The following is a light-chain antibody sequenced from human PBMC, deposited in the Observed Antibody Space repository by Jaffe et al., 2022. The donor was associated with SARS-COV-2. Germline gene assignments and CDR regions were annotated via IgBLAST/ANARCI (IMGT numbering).Light chain of an antibody. V-gene: IGKV1-5*03. CDR1: QSISSW. CDR3: QQYNSLSWWT. J-gene: IGKJ1*01. Sequence: DIQMTQSPSTLSASVGDRVTITCRASQSISSWLAWYQQKPGKAPKLLIYKASSLESGVPSRFSGSGSGTEFTLTISSLQPDDFATYYCQQYNSLSWWTFGQGTKVEIK. CDR2: KAS.